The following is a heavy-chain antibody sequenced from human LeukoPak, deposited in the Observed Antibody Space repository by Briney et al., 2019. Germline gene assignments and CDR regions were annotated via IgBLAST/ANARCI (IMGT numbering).Heavy chain of an antibody. CDR2: IQPDGSEG. CDR3: ARDDYGETFDY. V-gene: IGHV3-7*03. J-gene: IGHJ4*02. D-gene: IGHD4-17*01. Sequence: GSLRLSCAASGFTFSSKWMSWVRQAPGKGLEWVGNIQPDGSEGYPVDSVKGRFTISRDNAKNTLYLQMNSLRAEDTAVYYCARDDYGETFDYWGQGTLVTVSS. CDR1: GFTFSSKW.